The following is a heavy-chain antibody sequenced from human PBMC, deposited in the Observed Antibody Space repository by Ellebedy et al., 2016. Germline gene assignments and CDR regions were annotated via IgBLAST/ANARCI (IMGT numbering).Heavy chain of an antibody. D-gene: IGHD3-22*01. Sequence: GESLKISXASSGFTFTNYWMNWVRQAPGKGLEWVSHIITADTIFYADSAKGRFTISRDNAKNSLYLQMNSLRADDTGVYFCVRDMYDCSGLPDYWGQGTLVTVSS. CDR3: VRDMYDCSGLPDY. J-gene: IGHJ4*02. CDR2: IITADTI. CDR1: GFTFTNYW. V-gene: IGHV3-69-1*01.